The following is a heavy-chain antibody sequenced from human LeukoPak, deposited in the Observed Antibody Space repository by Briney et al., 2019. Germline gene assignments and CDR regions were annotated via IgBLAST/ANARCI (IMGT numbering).Heavy chain of an antibody. J-gene: IGHJ4*02. CDR2: INSDGSST. Sequence: GGSLRLSCAASGFTFSDYYMSWIRQAPGKGLVWVSRINSDGSSTSYADSVKGRFTISRDNAKNTLFLQMNSLRAEDTAVYHCARVFYYYGTHYFDYWGQGTLVTVSS. CDR1: GFTFSDYY. D-gene: IGHD3-10*01. CDR3: ARVFYYYGTHYFDY. V-gene: IGHV3-74*01.